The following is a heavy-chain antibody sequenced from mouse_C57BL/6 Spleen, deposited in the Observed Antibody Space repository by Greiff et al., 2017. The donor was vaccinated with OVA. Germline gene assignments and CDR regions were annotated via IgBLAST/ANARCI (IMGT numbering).Heavy chain of an antibody. Sequence: QVQLQQPGAELVRPGSSVKLSCKASGYTFTSYWMHWVKQRPIQGLEWIGNIDPSDSETHYNQQFKDKATLTVDKSSSTAYMQLSSLTSEDSAVYYCARDYYGSGYAMDYWGQGTSVTVSS. D-gene: IGHD1-1*01. CDR1: GYTFTSYW. CDR2: IDPSDSET. V-gene: IGHV1-52*01. J-gene: IGHJ4*01. CDR3: ARDYYGSGYAMDY.